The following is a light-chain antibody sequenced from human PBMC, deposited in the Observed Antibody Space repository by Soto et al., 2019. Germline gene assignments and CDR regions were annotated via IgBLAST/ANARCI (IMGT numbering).Light chain of an antibody. CDR2: DAS. CDR1: QDIKNY. V-gene: IGKV1-33*01. Sequence: DIQMTQSPSSLSASVGDRVTITCQASQDIKNYLNWYQQKSGKAPKLLIYDASDLETGVPSRFSGSGSGTDFTFTINSLQPEDIATYYCQQYERYNPSFGGGTKLEI. J-gene: IGKJ4*01. CDR3: QQYERYNPS.